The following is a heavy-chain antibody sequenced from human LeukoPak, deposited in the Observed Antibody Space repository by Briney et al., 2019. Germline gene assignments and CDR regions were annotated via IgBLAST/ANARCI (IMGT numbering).Heavy chain of an antibody. CDR3: ARISYYYDSSGYHYYFDY. Sequence: SETLSLTCTVSGGSISSGGYYWSWIRQHPGKGLEWIGYIYYSGSTYYNPSLKRRVTISVDTSKNQFSLKLSSVTAADTAVYYCARISYYYDSSGYHYYFDYWGQGTLVTVS. J-gene: IGHJ4*02. CDR1: GGSISSGGYY. V-gene: IGHV4-31*03. CDR2: IYYSGST. D-gene: IGHD3-22*01.